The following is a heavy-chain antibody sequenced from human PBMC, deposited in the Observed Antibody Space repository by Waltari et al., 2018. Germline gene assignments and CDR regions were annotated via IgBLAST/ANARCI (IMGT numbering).Heavy chain of an antibody. V-gene: IGHV1-24*01. Sequence: QVQLVQSGAEVKKPGASVKVSCKVSGYTLTELSMHWVRQAPGKGLEWMGGCETEDGETMYAQKYQGRVTMTEDTSTDPAYMELSSLRSEDTAVYYCATQSGRHAGDWFDPWGQGTLVTVSS. J-gene: IGHJ5*02. D-gene: IGHD2-15*01. CDR2: CETEDGET. CDR1: GYTLTELS. CDR3: ATQSGRHAGDWFDP.